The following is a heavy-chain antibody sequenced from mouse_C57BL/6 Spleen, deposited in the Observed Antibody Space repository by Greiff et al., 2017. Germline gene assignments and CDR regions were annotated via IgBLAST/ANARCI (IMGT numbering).Heavy chain of an antibody. J-gene: IGHJ4*01. V-gene: IGHV1-53*01. Sequence: QVQLQQPGTELVKPGASVKLSCKASGYTFTSYWMPWVKQRPGQGLEWIGNINPSNGGTNYNEKFKSKATLTVDKSSSPAYMQLSSRTSEDDAVEYCARAYYGYYYAMDYWGQGTTVTVSS. CDR2: INPSNGGT. CDR1: GYTFTSYW. CDR3: ARAYYGYYYAMDY. D-gene: IGHD1-1*01.